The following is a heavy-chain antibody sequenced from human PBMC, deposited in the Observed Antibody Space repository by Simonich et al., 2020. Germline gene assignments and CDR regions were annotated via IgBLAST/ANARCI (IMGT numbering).Heavy chain of an antibody. D-gene: IGHD7-27*01. Sequence: QVQLVQSGAEVKKPGASVKVSCKASGYTFTGYYMHWVRQAPGQGLEWRGWINPTSGGHNYAQKFQGRVTMTRDTSISTAYMELSRLRSDDTAVYYCARGALTGDYYYMDVWGKGTTVTVSS. CDR3: ARGALTGDYYYMDV. CDR1: GYTFTGYY. V-gene: IGHV1-2*02. J-gene: IGHJ6*03. CDR2: INPTSGGH.